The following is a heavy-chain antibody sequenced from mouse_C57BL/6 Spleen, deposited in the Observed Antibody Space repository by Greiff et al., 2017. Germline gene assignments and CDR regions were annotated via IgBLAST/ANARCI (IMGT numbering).Heavy chain of an antibody. J-gene: IGHJ3*01. D-gene: IGHD2-2*01. CDR2: IDPGGGDT. CDR3: ARWGGYGSSFAY. V-gene: IGHV14-2*01. CDR1: GFTFKDYY. Sequence: VQLQQSGAELVKPGASVKLSCTASGFTFKDYYMHWVKQRTEQGLEWIGRIDPGGGDTKYAAKFQGRATITADTSSNTAYLQLSSLTTEDSAVYYWARWGGYGSSFAYWGQGTLVTVSA.